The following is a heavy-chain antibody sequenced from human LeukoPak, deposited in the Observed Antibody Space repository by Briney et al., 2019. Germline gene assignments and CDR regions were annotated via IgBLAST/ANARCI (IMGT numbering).Heavy chain of an antibody. V-gene: IGHV3-64*04. D-gene: IGHD2-2*01. CDR1: GFTFKSYA. J-gene: IGHJ4*02. CDR2: INTNGANT. CDR3: ARSPYCTRASCSIYFDY. Sequence: GGSLRLSCSASGFTFKSYAMHWVRQAPGKGLEYVSSINTNGANTYYADSVKGRFTISRDSSKSTLYLQMNSLRAEDTAVYYCARSPYCTRASCSIYFDYWGQGALVTVSS.